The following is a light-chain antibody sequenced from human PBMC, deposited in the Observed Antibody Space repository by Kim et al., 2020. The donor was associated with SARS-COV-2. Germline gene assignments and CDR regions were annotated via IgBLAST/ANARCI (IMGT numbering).Light chain of an antibody. CDR1: LVVIGGNYF. J-gene: IGLJ2*01. CDR3: CAYAGSYILL. Sequence: QSPITPFTATLVVIGGNYFVSWDQHHPVKPPKLMIYAVTKRPSVVPDRFSGSKSGITASLTISGLQAEDEADYYCCAYAGSYILLFGGGTQLTVL. CDR2: AVT. V-gene: IGLV2-11*01.